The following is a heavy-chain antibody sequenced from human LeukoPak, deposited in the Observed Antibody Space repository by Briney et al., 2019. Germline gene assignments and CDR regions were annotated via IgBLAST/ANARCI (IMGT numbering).Heavy chain of an antibody. CDR1: GGFISSYY. D-gene: IGHD3-10*01. J-gene: IGHJ4*02. V-gene: IGHV4-34*01. CDR2: INHSGST. CDR3: ARDRSYYGSGSCE. Sequence: PSETLSLTCTVSGGFISSYYWSWIRQPPGKGLEWIGEINHSGSTNYNPSLKSRVTISVDTSKNQFSLKLSSVTAADTAVYYCARDRSYYGSGSCEGGQGTLVTVSS.